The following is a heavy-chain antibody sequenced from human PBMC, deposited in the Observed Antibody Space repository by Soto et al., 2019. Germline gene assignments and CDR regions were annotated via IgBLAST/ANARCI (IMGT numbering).Heavy chain of an antibody. CDR3: AGQILGAIMD. J-gene: IGHJ4*02. V-gene: IGHV4-59*08. D-gene: IGHD2-8*01. Sequence: SETLSLTCTVSGGSISSYYWSWIRQPPGKGLEWIGYIYYSGSTNYNPSLKSRVTISVDTSKNQFSLKLSSVTAADTAVYYCAGQILGAIMDWGQGTLVTVSS. CDR1: GGSISSYY. CDR2: IYYSGST.